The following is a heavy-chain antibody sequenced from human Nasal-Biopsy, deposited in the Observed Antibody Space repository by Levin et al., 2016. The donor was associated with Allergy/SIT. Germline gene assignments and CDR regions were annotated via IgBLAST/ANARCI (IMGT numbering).Heavy chain of an antibody. CDR2: IRGSGVNT. Sequence: LSLTCAASGFTFGSYAMTWVRQSPVKGLEWVSGIRGSGVNTKYADSVKGRFTISRDNSKNTLYLQMNSLRAEDTALYYCGRDPNGDYIGAFDMRGQGTMVTVSS. J-gene: IGHJ3*02. D-gene: IGHD4-17*01. V-gene: IGHV3-23*01. CDR3: GRDPNGDYIGAFDM. CDR1: GFTFGSYA.